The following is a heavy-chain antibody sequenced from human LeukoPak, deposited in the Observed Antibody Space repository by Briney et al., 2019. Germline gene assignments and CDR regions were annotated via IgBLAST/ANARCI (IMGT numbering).Heavy chain of an antibody. CDR2: IHYSGGT. CDR1: GASISSYY. D-gene: IGHD3-22*01. V-gene: IGHV4-59*01. Sequence: SETLSLTCTVSGASISSYYWNWIRQPPGKGLEWIGYIHYSGGTNYNASPKSRVSISVDTSKKQYSLILSSMTAADTAVYYCARDTRSYDSSGYYHFDYWGQGTLVTVSS. CDR3: ARDTRSYDSSGYYHFDY. J-gene: IGHJ4*02.